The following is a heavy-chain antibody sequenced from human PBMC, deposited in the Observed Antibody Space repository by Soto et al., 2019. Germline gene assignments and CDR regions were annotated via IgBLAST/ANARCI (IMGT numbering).Heavy chain of an antibody. J-gene: IGHJ5*02. CDR1: GGSISSYY. Sequence: SETLSLTCTVSGGSISSYYWSWIRQPPGKGLEWIGYIYYSGSTNYNPSLKSRVTISVDTSKNQFSLKLSSVTAADTAVYYCARDLRIAAAGTFRNKNWFDPWGQGTLVTVSS. CDR2: IYYSGST. CDR3: ARDLRIAAAGTFRNKNWFDP. V-gene: IGHV4-59*01. D-gene: IGHD6-13*01.